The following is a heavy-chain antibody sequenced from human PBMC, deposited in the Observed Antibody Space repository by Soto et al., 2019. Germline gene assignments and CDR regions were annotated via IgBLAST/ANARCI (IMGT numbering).Heavy chain of an antibody. CDR3: ARSAYCGGDCYSDAFDI. J-gene: IGHJ3*02. V-gene: IGHV3-33*01. Sequence: GGSQRLSCAASGFTFSSYGMHWVRQAPGKGLEWVAVIWYDGSNKYYADSVKGRFTISRDNSKNTLYLQMNSLRAEDTAVYYCARSAYCGGDCYSDAFDIWGQGTMVTVSS. D-gene: IGHD2-21*02. CDR2: IWYDGSNK. CDR1: GFTFSSYG.